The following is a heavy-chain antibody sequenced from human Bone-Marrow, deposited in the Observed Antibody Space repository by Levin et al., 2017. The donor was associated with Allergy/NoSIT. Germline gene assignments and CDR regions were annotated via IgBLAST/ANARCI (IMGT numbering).Heavy chain of an antibody. CDR1: GNTFNIYA. V-gene: IGHV7-4-1*02. J-gene: IGHJ4*02. CDR3: AVGTAATGVIDF. Sequence: GASVKVSCKASGNTFNIYAMNWVRQAPGQGLEWMGYFNPNTRNPTYAQAFSGRFVFSFDTSVSTAFLQISSLRSEDTGLYFCAVGTAATGVIDFWGPGTLVTVSS. D-gene: IGHD2-15*01. CDR2: FNPNTRNP.